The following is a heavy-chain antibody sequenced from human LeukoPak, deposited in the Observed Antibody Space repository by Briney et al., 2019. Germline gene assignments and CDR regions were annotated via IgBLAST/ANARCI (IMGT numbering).Heavy chain of an antibody. CDR3: ARDPPDGYGDPYGMDV. CDR1: GGSISSYY. CDR2: IYYSGST. D-gene: IGHD4-17*01. V-gene: IGHV4-59*01. J-gene: IGHJ6*02. Sequence: PSETLSLTCTVCGGSISSYYWSWIRQPPGKGLEWIGYIYYSGSTNYNPSLKSRVTISVDTSKNQFSLKLSSVTAADTAVYYCARDPPDGYGDPYGMDVWGQGTTVTVSS.